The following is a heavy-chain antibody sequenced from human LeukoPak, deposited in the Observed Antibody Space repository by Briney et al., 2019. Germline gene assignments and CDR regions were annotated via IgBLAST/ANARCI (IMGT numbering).Heavy chain of an antibody. CDR3: AKQDVGRRYDYVWGSYRTGARSQHFDY. CDR2: ISGSGGST. J-gene: IGHJ4*02. V-gene: IGHV3-23*01. D-gene: IGHD3-16*02. CDR1: GFTFSSYA. Sequence: PGGSLRLSCAASGFTFSSYAMSWVRQAPGKGLEWVSAISGSGGSTYYADSVKGRFTISRDNSKNTLYLQMNSLRAEDTAVYYCAKQDVGRRYDYVWGSYRTGARSQHFDYWGQGTLVTVSS.